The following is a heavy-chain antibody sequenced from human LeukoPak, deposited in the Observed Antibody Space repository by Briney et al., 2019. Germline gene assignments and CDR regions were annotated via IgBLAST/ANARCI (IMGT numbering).Heavy chain of an antibody. V-gene: IGHV3-30*02. J-gene: IGHJ4*02. CDR3: AKDLLAGYSSSWYGSTTPDY. CDR2: IRYDGSNK. Sequence: GGSLRLSCAASGFTLSSYGMHWVRQAPGKGLEWVAFIRYDGSNKYYADSVKGRFTISRDNSKNTLYLQMNSLRAEDTAVYYCAKDLLAGYSSSWYGSTTPDYWGQGTLVTVSS. D-gene: IGHD6-13*01. CDR1: GFTLSSYG.